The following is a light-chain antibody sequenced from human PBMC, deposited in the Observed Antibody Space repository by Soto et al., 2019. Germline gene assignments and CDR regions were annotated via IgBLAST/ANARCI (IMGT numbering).Light chain of an antibody. V-gene: IGKV3D-20*01. CDR3: QQYGSSPWT. CDR2: DAS. Sequence: EIVLTQSPATLSLSPGERATISCGASQGVSSSYLAWYQQKPGLAPRLLIYDASSRATGIPDRFSGSGSGTDFTLSISRLEPEDFAVYYCQQYGSSPWTFGQGTKVEIK. CDR1: QGVSSSY. J-gene: IGKJ1*01.